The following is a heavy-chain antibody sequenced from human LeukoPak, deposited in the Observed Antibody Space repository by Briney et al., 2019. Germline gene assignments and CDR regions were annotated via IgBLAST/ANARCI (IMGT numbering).Heavy chain of an antibody. Sequence: GGSLRLSCAAAGFTFNHCGMHWVRQAPRKGLGWVGVMWSDGTNQYYAGPVKGRFTISRDDSGNTVYLQMHSLRPEDTGVYYCARDAQRGFDYSNSLEYWGQGTPVTVST. CDR1: GFTFNHCG. CDR2: MWSDGTNQ. CDR3: ARDAQRGFDYSNSLEY. V-gene: IGHV3-33*01. D-gene: IGHD4-11*01. J-gene: IGHJ4*02.